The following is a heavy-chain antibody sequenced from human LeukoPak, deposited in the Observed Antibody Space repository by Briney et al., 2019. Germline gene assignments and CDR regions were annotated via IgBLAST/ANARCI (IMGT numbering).Heavy chain of an antibody. V-gene: IGHV5-51*01. CDR3: AAAYCGGDCPDAFDI. J-gene: IGHJ3*02. CDR2: IYPGDSDT. CDR1: GYSFSNYW. D-gene: IGHD2-21*02. Sequence: GESLQISCKGSGYSFSNYWISWVRQMPGKGLEWMGIIYPGDSDTRYGPSFRGQVIISVDKSISTAYLQWSGLKASDTAIYYCAAAYCGGDCPDAFDIWGQGTMVTVSS.